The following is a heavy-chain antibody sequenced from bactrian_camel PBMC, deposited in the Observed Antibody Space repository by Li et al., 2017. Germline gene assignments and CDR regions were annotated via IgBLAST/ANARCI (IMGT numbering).Heavy chain of an antibody. D-gene: IGHD2*01. J-gene: IGHJ4*01. CDR2: IYTGGGNT. CDR3: AIVWRSCSGGVPAPQAFDI. Sequence: VQLVESGGGSVQAGGSVRLSCVTSGFTEDGFYMAWFRQAPGKEREGVAVIYTGGGNTYYSDSVKDRFTISRDNARNTVSLQMNRLKPEDTAMYYCAIVWRSCSGGVPAPQAFDIWGQGTQVTVS. CDR1: GFTEDGFY. V-gene: IGHV3S40*01.